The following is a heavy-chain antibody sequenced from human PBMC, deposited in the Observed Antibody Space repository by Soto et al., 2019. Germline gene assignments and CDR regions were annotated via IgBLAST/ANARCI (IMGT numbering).Heavy chain of an antibody. J-gene: IGHJ4*02. V-gene: IGHV4-39*01. CDR2: AYFSGGNT. CDR3: AYGSSSAWIDY. D-gene: IGHD6-25*01. Sequence: SETLSLTCSVSGDSMRGYHFYWGWIRQAPGKGLEWIGSAYFSGGNTYYSPSLKSRVSISVDTSKKEFSLRLTSLTAADTAVYFCAYGSSSAWIDYWGQGTLVTVSS. CDR1: GDSMRGYHFY.